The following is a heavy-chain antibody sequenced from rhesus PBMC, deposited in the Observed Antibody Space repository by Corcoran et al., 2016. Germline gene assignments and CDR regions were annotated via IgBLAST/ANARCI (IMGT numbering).Heavy chain of an antibody. V-gene: IGHV3-37*01. CDR3: ARVVTWNAKD. CDR1: GFTFSDYC. D-gene: IGHD1-38*01. Sequence: EVQLVESGGGLVQPGGSLRLSCVASGFTFSDYCMDWVRQAGGKGLEWVSSISGSTNNTSSPDSVKGRFTISRDNAKNTLYLQMNSLRAEDAAVYYCARVVTWNAKDWGQGVLVTVSS. J-gene: IGHJ4*01. CDR2: ISGSTNNT.